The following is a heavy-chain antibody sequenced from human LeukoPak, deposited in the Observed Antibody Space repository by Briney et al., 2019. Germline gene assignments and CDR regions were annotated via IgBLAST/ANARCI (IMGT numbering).Heavy chain of an antibody. V-gene: IGHV4-39*07. J-gene: IGHJ5*02. Sequence: SETLSLTCTVSGGSISSGGYYWGWIRQPPGKGLEWIGSIYHSGSTYYNPSLTSRVTISVDKSKNQFSLKLSSVTAADTAVYYCASNWFDPWGPGTLVTVSS. CDR2: IYHSGST. CDR3: ASNWFDP. CDR1: GGSISSGGYY.